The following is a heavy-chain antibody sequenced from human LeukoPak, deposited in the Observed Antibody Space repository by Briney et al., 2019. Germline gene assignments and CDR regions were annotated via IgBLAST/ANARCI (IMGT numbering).Heavy chain of an antibody. CDR1: GFTFSSYS. CDR3: AKDLARVGAPKYFDY. CDR2: ISSSSSTI. D-gene: IGHD1-26*01. Sequence: PGGSLRLSCAASGFTFSSYSMNWVRQAPGKGLEWVSYISSSSSTIYYADSVKGRFTISRDNAKNSLYLQMNSLRAEDTAVYYCAKDLARVGAPKYFDYWGQGTLVTVSS. V-gene: IGHV3-48*04. J-gene: IGHJ4*02.